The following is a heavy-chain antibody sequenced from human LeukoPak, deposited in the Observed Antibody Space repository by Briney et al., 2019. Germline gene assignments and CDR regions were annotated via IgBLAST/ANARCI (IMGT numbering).Heavy chain of an antibody. CDR1: GYTFTSYG. J-gene: IGHJ4*02. CDR2: ISTYNGDT. Sequence: ASVTVSCKASGYTFTSYGISWVRQAPGQGLEWMGWISTYNGDTNYAQKLQGRVTMTTDTSTSTAYMELRSLRSDDTAVYYCAREGLGELTLDYWGQGTLVTVSS. CDR3: AREGLGELTLDY. D-gene: IGHD3-16*01. V-gene: IGHV1-18*01.